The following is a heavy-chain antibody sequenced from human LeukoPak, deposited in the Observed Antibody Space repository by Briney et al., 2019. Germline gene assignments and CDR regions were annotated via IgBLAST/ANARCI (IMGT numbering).Heavy chain of an antibody. Sequence: SETLSLTCTVSGVSISSYYWSWIWQPPGKGLEWIGYYYYSGNTNYNPSLKSRVTISEDTSKNQFSLRLFSVTASDTAVYYCATTFSGYVSSWPEYFQHWGQGILVTVSS. CDR1: GVSISSYY. CDR2: YYYSGNT. D-gene: IGHD6-13*01. CDR3: ATTFSGYVSSWPEYFQH. J-gene: IGHJ1*01. V-gene: IGHV4-59*08.